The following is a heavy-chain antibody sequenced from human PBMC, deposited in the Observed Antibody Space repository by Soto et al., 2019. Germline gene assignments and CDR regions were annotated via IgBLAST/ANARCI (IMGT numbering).Heavy chain of an antibody. CDR3: AILEGGGAFHI. CDR2: IYHSGST. J-gene: IGHJ3*02. V-gene: IGHV4-30-2*01. D-gene: IGHD2-15*01. Sequence: SETLSLTCAVSGGSISSGGYSWSWIRQPPGKGLEWIGYIYHSGSTYYNPSLKSRVTISVDRSKNQFSLKLSSVTAADTAVYYCAILEGGGAFHIPHEGTMLTVS. CDR1: GGSISSGGYS.